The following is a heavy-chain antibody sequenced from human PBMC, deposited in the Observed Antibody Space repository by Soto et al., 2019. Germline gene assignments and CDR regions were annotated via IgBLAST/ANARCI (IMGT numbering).Heavy chain of an antibody. CDR3: ARDKTSSYRESGYYFDY. V-gene: IGHV1-69*13. J-gene: IGHJ4*02. Sequence: SVKVSFKSSGRTFSSYAISCVRQAPGHELECMGWIIPIVGTANYAQKLKGRVTITADESTSTVYMELSSRRSEDTAVYYCARDKTSSYRESGYYFDYWGQGTLVTVSS. D-gene: IGHD6-6*01. CDR2: IIPIVGTA. CDR1: GRTFSSYA.